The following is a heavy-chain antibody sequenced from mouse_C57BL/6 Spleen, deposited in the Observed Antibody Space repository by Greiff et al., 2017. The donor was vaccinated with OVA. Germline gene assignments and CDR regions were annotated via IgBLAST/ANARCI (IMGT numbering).Heavy chain of an antibody. D-gene: IGHD3-2*02. Sequence: QVQLQQSGPELVKPGASVKISCKASGYAFSSSWMNWVTQRPGKGLEWIGRIYPGDGDTNYNGKFKGKATLTADKSSSTAYMQLSSLTSEDSAVDFCARPAQATYFDYWGQGTTLTVSS. CDR3: ARPAQATYFDY. V-gene: IGHV1-82*01. CDR1: GYAFSSSW. J-gene: IGHJ2*01. CDR2: IYPGDGDT.